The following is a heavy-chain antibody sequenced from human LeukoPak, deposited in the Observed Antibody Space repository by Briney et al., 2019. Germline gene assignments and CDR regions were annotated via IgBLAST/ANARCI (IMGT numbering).Heavy chain of an antibody. CDR3: ASFSIAARPSP. J-gene: IGHJ5*02. V-gene: IGHV4-39*07. Sequence: SETLSPTCTVSGGSISSSSYYWGWIRQPPGKGLEWIGSIYYSGSIYYNPSLKSRVTISVDTSKNQFSLKLSSVTAADTAVYYCASFSIAARPSPWGQGTLVTVSS. CDR1: GGSISSSSYY. CDR2: IYYSGSI. D-gene: IGHD6-6*01.